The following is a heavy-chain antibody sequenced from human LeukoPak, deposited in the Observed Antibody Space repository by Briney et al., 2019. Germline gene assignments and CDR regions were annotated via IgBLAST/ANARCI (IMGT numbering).Heavy chain of an antibody. D-gene: IGHD3-10*01. Sequence: GGSLRLSCAASGNYWMNWVRQAPGKGLEWVGRIKTKIDGGATDYAAPVKGRFSISRDDSKNTLYLQMNSLRAEDTAVYYCAKDHGITMVRGPDSPSAVDYWGQGTLVTVSS. CDR3: AKDHGITMVRGPDSPSAVDY. J-gene: IGHJ4*02. CDR1: GNYW. V-gene: IGHV3-15*07. CDR2: IKTKIDGGAT.